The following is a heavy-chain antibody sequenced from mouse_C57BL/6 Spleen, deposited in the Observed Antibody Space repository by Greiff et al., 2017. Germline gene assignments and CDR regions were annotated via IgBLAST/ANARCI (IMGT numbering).Heavy chain of an antibody. CDR3: ARVSNFYFDY. D-gene: IGHD6-2*01. CDR1: GYTFTSYW. V-gene: IGHV1-69*01. CDR2: IDPSDSYT. J-gene: IGHJ2*01. Sequence: QVQLQQPGAELVMPGASVKLSCKASGYTFTSYWMHWVKQRPGQGLEWFGEIDPSDSYTNYNQKFKGKSTLTVDKSSSTAYMQLSILTSEDSAVYYCARVSNFYFDYWGQGTTLTVSS.